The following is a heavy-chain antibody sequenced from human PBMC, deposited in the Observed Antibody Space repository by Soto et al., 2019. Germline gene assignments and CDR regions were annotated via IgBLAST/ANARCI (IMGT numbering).Heavy chain of an antibody. CDR2: INIGSGNT. CDR1: GYAFSSYA. CDR3: ARDGGDCGYRLTYYYYIGMDV. D-gene: IGHD2-21*02. J-gene: IGHJ6*02. Sequence: GASVKVSCKACGYAFSSYALHWVRQAPGQRLEWMGWINIGSGNTEYSQNFQDRITITRDTSASTVYMELSSLRSEDTAVYYCARDGGDCGYRLTYYYYIGMDVWGQGTTVTVSS. V-gene: IGHV1-3*04.